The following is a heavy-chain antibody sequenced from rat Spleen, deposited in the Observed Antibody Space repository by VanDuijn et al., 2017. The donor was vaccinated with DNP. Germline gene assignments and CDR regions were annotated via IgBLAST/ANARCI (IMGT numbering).Heavy chain of an antibody. J-gene: IGHJ4*01. CDR2: INKDSRII. D-gene: IGHD2-2*01. Sequence: EVKLVESGGGLVQPGSSLKLSCAASGFNFNDYWMGWVRQAPGKGLEWIGEINKDSRIIKYSPSLKDKFTVSRDNAQNTLYLQMNKLGSEDIAIYYCVRADKGVDAWGQGTSVTVSS. CDR3: VRADKGVDA. CDR1: GFNFNDYW. V-gene: IGHV4-2*01.